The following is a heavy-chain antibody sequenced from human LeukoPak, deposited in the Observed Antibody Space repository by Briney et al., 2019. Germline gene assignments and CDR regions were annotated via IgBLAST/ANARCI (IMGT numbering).Heavy chain of an antibody. CDR3: AKVRMITMIAYDAFDI. D-gene: IGHD3-22*01. CDR1: GFNVSDNY. J-gene: IGHJ3*02. V-gene: IGHV3-53*01. CDR2: IYSGETT. Sequence: GGSLSLSCAVSGFNVSDNYMSWVRQAPGKGLEWVSLIYSGETTLYADSVKGRFTISRDNSKDTLYLQMNSLRAEDTAVYYCAKVRMITMIAYDAFDIWGQGTMVTVSS.